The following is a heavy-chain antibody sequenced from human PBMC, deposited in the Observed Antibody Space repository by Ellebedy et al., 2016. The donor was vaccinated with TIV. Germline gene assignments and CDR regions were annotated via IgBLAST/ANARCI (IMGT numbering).Heavy chain of an antibody. CDR1: GFSFRTHA. J-gene: IGHJ4*02. CDR2: ISYDGRNK. V-gene: IGHV3-30*04. CDR3: ARATVAVTTSCLDH. D-gene: IGHD2-21*02. Sequence: GESLKISCAASGFSFRTHAMHWVRQAPGKGLEWVALISYDGRNKFYADSVKGRFTISRDNSKNPLYLQLNSLRAEDTAVYYCARATVAVTTSCLDHWGQGTLVTVSS.